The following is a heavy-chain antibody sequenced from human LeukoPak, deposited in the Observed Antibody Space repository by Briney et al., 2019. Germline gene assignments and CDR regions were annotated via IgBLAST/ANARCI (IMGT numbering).Heavy chain of an antibody. J-gene: IGHJ4*02. CDR3: ARASRDGFNQNFDF. CDR2: IYPGDSDV. Sequence: GESLKISCKGSGYSFTNYWIGWVRQVPGKGLEWMGIIYPGDSDVRYSPSFQGQVTISADRSISTAYLHWSSLKVSDTAMYYCARASRDGFNQNFDFWGQGTLVTVSS. V-gene: IGHV5-51*01. D-gene: IGHD5-24*01. CDR1: GYSFTNYW.